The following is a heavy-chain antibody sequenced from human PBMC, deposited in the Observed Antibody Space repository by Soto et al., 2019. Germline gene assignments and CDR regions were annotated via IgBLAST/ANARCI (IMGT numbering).Heavy chain of an antibody. J-gene: IGHJ4*01. CDR2: IGGSGGGT. Sequence: HPGGSLRLSCAASGFTFSRSGMNWVRQAPGMGLEWVSGIGGSGGGTYYADFVKGRFSIFRDDSKDMLYLQMNSLRVEDTAVYYCAKTGYCSGGSCHYIDYWGHGTLVTVS. CDR1: GFTFSRSG. V-gene: IGHV3-23*01. D-gene: IGHD2-15*01. CDR3: AKTGYCSGGSCHYIDY.